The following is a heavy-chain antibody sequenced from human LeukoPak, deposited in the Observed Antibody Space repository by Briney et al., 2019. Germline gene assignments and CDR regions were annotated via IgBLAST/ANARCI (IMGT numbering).Heavy chain of an antibody. CDR3: ARGRNSFDY. CDR2: IKQDGSER. V-gene: IGHV3-7*01. Sequence: GGSLRLSCAASRFTFSSYWMSWVRQAPGKGLEWVANIKQDGSERYYVDSVKGRFTISRDNAENSLFLQMNSLRAEDTAVYYCARGRNSFDYWGRGTLVTVSA. J-gene: IGHJ4*02. CDR1: RFTFSSYW.